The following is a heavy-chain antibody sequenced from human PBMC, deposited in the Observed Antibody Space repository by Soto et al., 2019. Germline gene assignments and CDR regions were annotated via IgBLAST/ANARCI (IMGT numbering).Heavy chain of an antibody. CDR1: GGTFSSYT. CDR2: IIPILGIA. V-gene: IGHV1-69*02. CDR3: ARASTVTTYYDY. Sequence: QVQLVQSGAEVKKPGSSVKVSCKASGGTFSSYTISWVRQAPGQGLEWMGRIIPILGIANYAQKFQDRVTITADKSTSTAYMELSSLRSEDTAVYYCARASTVTTYYDYWGQGTLVTVSS. J-gene: IGHJ4*02. D-gene: IGHD4-17*01.